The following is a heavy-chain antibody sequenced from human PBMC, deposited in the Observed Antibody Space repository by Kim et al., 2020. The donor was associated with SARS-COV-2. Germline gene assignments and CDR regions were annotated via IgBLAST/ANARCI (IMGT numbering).Heavy chain of an antibody. J-gene: IGHJ3*02. CDR1: GGSISSYY. Sequence: SETLSLTCTVSGGSISSYYWSWIRQPPGKGLEWIGYIYYSGSTNYNPSLKSRVTISVDTSKNQFSLKLSSVTAADTAVYYCARFGYYYDSYDAFDIWGQGTMVTVSS. CDR2: IYYSGST. V-gene: IGHV4-59*01. D-gene: IGHD3-22*01. CDR3: ARFGYYYDSYDAFDI.